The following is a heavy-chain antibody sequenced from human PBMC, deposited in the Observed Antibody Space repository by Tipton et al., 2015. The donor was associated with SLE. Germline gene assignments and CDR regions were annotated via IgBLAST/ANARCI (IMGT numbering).Heavy chain of an antibody. CDR1: GYSISSGYY. V-gene: IGHV4-38-2*01. CDR3: ARHQGGFDY. CDR2: IYHSGST. Sequence: LRLSCAVSGYSISSGYYWGWIRQPPGKGLEWIGSIYHSGSTYYNPSLKSRVTISVDPSKNHFSLKLSSVTAAETAVYYCARHQGGFDYWGQGTLVTVSS. J-gene: IGHJ4*02.